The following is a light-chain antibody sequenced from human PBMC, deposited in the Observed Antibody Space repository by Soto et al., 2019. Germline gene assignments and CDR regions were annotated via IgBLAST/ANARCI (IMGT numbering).Light chain of an antibody. CDR3: SSYTSSSTL. CDR1: SRDVGGYNY. CDR2: DVS. V-gene: IGLV2-14*01. Sequence: QSALTQPASVSGSPGQSITISCTGTSRDVGGYNYVSWNQQHPGKAPQLMIYDVSYRPSGVSNRFSGSKSGNTASLTISGLQAEDEADYYCSSYTSSSTLFGGGTQLTV. J-gene: IGLJ2*01.